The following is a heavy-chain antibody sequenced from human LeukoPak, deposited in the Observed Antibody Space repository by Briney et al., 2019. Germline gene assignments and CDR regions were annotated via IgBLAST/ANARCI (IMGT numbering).Heavy chain of an antibody. CDR2: INHSGST. CDR3: ARDRGFSRYNWFDP. V-gene: IGHV4-34*01. Sequence: PSETLSLTCAAYGGSFSGYYWSWIRQPPGKGLEWIGEINHSGSTNYNPSLKSRVTISVDTSKNQFSLKLSSVTAADTAVYYCARDRGFSRYNWFDPWGQGTLVTVSS. J-gene: IGHJ5*02. CDR1: GGSFSGYY.